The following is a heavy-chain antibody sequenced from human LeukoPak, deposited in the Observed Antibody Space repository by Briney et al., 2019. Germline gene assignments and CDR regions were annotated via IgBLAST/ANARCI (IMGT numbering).Heavy chain of an antibody. CDR1: GFTFSSYW. CDR3: ARDFYYDFWSGFHYYMDV. D-gene: IGHD3-3*01. V-gene: IGHV3-7*01. CDR2: IKQDGSEK. Sequence: GGSLRLSCAASGFTFSSYWMSWVRQAPGKGLEWVANIKQDGSEKYYADSVKGRFTISRDNAKNSLYLQMNSLRAEDTAVYYCARDFYYDFWSGFHYYMDVWGKGTTVTVSS. J-gene: IGHJ6*03.